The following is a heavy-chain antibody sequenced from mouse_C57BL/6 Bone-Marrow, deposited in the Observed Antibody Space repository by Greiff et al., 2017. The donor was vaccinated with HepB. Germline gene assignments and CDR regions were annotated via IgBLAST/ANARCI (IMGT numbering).Heavy chain of an antibody. J-gene: IGHJ1*03. V-gene: IGHV1-78*01. CDR2: IYPRDGST. D-gene: IGHD1-1*01. CDR1: GYTFTDHT. Sequence: VQLQESDAELVKPGASVKISCKVSGYTFTDHTIHWMKQRPEQGLEWIGYIYPRDGSTKYNEKFKGKATLTADKSSSTAYMQLNSLTSEDPAVYFCARKGAVDWYFDVWGTGTTVTVSS. CDR3: ARKGAVDWYFDV.